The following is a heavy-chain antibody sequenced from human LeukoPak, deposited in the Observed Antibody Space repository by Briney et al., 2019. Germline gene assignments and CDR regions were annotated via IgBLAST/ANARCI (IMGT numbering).Heavy chain of an antibody. J-gene: IGHJ4*02. CDR3: AKDRRGYYGSGSYYNFDY. D-gene: IGHD3-10*01. Sequence: GGSLRLSCAASGFIFNRYWMSWVPQAPGKGLEWVANIKQDGSEKYYVDSVKGRFTISRDNAKDSLFLQMNSLRAEDTAVYYCAKDRRGYYGSGSYYNFDYWGQGTLVTVSS. CDR1: GFIFNRYW. V-gene: IGHV3-7*01. CDR2: IKQDGSEK.